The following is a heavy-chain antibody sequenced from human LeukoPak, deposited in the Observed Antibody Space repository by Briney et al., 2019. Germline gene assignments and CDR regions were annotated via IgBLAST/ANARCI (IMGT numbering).Heavy chain of an antibody. CDR1: GFTFSGYY. Sequence: NPGGSLGLSCAASGFTFSGYYMSWIRQAPGKGLEWVSYISRSGSTIYYADSVKGRFTISRDNAKNSLYLQMNSLRAEDTAVYYCARAHSNSIAVAGTFGYWGQGTLVTVSS. V-gene: IGHV3-11*04. CDR3: ARAHSNSIAVAGTFGY. J-gene: IGHJ4*02. CDR2: ISRSGSTI. D-gene: IGHD6-19*01.